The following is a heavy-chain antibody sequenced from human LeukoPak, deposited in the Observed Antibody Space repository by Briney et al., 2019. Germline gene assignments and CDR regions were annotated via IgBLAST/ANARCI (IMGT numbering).Heavy chain of an antibody. CDR1: GFTFSNYA. J-gene: IGHJ6*02. Sequence: PGGSLRLSCAASGFTFSNYAMTWVRQAPGKGLEWVSGISGSGSSTYYADSVKGRFTLSRDYPKNTLYLQMNSLRAEDTAVYYCARETIWALNVWGQGTTVTVSS. CDR2: ISGSGSST. V-gene: IGHV3-23*01. D-gene: IGHD3-3*01. CDR3: ARETIWALNV.